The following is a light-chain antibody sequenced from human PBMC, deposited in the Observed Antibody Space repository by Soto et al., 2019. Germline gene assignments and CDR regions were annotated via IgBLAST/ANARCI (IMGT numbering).Light chain of an antibody. Sequence: EIVMTQSPDTLSVSPGESATLSCRASQSVSSHLAWYQQKPGQAPRLLIYTASTRATGVPARFSGSGSGTQFTLTITNLQSEDFPVYYCQQYDQGAAFGQGTKVEIK. CDR2: TAS. J-gene: IGKJ1*01. V-gene: IGKV3-15*01. CDR3: QQYDQGAA. CDR1: QSVSSH.